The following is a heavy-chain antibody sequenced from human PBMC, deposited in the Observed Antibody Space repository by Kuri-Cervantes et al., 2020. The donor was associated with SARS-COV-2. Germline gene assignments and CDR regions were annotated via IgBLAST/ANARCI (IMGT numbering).Heavy chain of an antibody. D-gene: IGHD2-2*01. V-gene: IGHV4-31*03. CDR1: GGSISSGGFY. J-gene: IGHJ2*01. CDR2: IYYSGGT. Sequence: LRLSCTVSGGSISSGGFYWSWIRQHPGKGLEWMAYIYYSGGTYYNPSLKSRVTISVDTSKNQFSLKLSSVTAADTAVYYCARRPDQIYWYYDLWGRGTLVTVSS. CDR3: ARRPDQIYWYYDL.